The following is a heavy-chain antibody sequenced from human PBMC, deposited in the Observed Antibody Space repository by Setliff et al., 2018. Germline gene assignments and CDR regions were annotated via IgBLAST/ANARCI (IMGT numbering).Heavy chain of an antibody. V-gene: IGHV3-43*01. J-gene: IGHJ6*02. CDR1: GFTFDDYT. Sequence: GESLKISCAASGFTFDDYTMHWVRQAPGKGLEWVSLISWDGGSTYYADSVKGRFTISRDNSKNSLYLQMNSLRTEVTALYYCAKDIGSSWYFGYYGMDVWGQGTTVTVS. CDR2: ISWDGGST. CDR3: AKDIGSSWYFGYYGMDV. D-gene: IGHD6-13*01.